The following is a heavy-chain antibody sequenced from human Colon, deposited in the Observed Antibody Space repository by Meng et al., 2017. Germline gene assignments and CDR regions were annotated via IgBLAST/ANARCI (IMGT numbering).Heavy chain of an antibody. Sequence: QVDLVESWGGLVKPGGSLRLSCTASGFTFIDYYMAWIRQSPGKGLEWVSYISSIGKITNYADSVKGRFTISRDNAKNTLYLEMKSLRADDTGVYYCARDPRRGDSGYDSVDFWGRGTLVTVSS. V-gene: IGHV3-11*01. D-gene: IGHD5-12*01. CDR1: GFTFIDYY. CDR3: ARDPRRGDSGYDSVDF. CDR2: ISSIGKIT. J-gene: IGHJ4*02.